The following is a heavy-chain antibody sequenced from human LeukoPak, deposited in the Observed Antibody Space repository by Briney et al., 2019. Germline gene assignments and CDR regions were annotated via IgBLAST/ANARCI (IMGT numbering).Heavy chain of an antibody. CDR2: ISSNGGST. V-gene: IGHV3-64*01. CDR3: ARDRGWYVYDY. CDR1: GFTFSSYA. Sequence: GGSLRLSCAASGFTFSSYAMHWVRQAPGKGLEYVSAISSNGGSTYYANSVKGRFTVSRDNSKNTLYLQMGSLRAEDMAVYYCARDRGWYVYDYWGQGTLVTVSS. D-gene: IGHD6-19*01. J-gene: IGHJ4*02.